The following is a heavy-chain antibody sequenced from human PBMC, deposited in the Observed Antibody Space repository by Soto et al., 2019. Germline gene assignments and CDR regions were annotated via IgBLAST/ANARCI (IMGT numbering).Heavy chain of an antibody. Sequence: ASVKVSCKASGGTFSSYAISWVRQAPGQGLEWMGGISPIFGTAKYEQKFQARVKITADESTSTAYMELRSLRYEETAVYYCAREHGDSSGYHTCDYWG. V-gene: IGHV1-69*13. CDR2: ISPIFGTA. CDR1: GGTFSSYA. J-gene: IGHJ4*01. D-gene: IGHD3-22*01. CDR3: AREHGDSSGYHTCDY.